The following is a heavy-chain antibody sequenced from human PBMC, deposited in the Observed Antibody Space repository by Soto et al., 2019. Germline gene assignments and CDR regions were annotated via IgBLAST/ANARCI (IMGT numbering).Heavy chain of an antibody. CDR2: IYPGDSNT. D-gene: IGHD6-13*01. CDR3: ARLSGGAGYSSSWYKSSYYYYGMDV. CDR1: GYSFTSHW. V-gene: IGHV5-51*01. Sequence: PGESLKISCEGSGYSFTSHWIGWVRQMPGKGLEWIGIIYPGDSNTRYSPSFQGQVTVSVDKSISTAYLQWSSLKASDTAMYYCARLSGGAGYSSSWYKSSYYYYGMDVWGQGTTVTVSS. J-gene: IGHJ6*02.